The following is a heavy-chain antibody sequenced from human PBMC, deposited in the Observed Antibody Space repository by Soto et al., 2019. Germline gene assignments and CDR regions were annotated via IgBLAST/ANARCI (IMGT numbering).Heavy chain of an antibody. CDR2: IYWDDDK. CDR1: VFSLSTSGVG. J-gene: IGHJ6*03. CDR3: AHHIAAAGYYYYYYMDV. V-gene: IGHV2-5*02. D-gene: IGHD6-13*01. Sequence: ASGPTLVNPTQTLTLTCTFSVFSLSTSGVGVGWIRQPPGKALEWLALIYWDDDKRYSPSLKSRLTITKDTSKNQVVLTMTNMDPVDTATYYCAHHIAAAGYYYYYYMDVWGKGTTVTVSS.